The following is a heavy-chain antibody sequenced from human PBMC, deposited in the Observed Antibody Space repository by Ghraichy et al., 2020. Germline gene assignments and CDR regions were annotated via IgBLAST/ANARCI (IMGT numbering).Heavy chain of an antibody. CDR2: TRDNAKSYTT. J-gene: IGHJ6*02. CDR3: ARGGSAAAGTGDFFGMDV. V-gene: IGHV3-72*01. Sequence: GESLNISCAASGFTFSDHYIDWVRQAPWKGLEWVGRTRDNAKSYTTEYAASGKGSFTNSRDDSKNSLYLQMNSLQTEDTAVYFCARGGSAAAGTGDFFGMDVWGQGTTVTVSS. D-gene: IGHD6-13*01. CDR1: GFTFSDHY.